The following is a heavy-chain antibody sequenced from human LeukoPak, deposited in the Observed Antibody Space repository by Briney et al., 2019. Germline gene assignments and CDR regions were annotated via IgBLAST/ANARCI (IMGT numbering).Heavy chain of an antibody. V-gene: IGHV3-23*01. J-gene: IGHJ4*02. CDR2: ISGSGGST. D-gene: IGHD6-19*01. CDR1: GFTFSSYA. Sequence: TGGSLRLSCAASGFTFSSYAMSWVRQAPGKGLEWVSAISGSGGSTYYADSVEGRFTISRDNSKNTLYLQMNSLRAEDAAVYYCAREGSRIAVAGTPPALWGQGTLVTVSS. CDR3: AREGSRIAVAGTPPAL.